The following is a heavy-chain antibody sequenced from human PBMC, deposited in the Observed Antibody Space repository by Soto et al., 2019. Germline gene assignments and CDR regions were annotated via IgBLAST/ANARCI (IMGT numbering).Heavy chain of an antibody. CDR2: ISPDGTSP. Sequence: EVQLVESGGGLVQPGGSLRLSCAVSGFTFSNYWMHWVRQAPGKGLVWVSTISPDGTSPDYTDSVKGRLAISRDNAKGTLFLQINSLRPEDTAVYYCARIRGDAFDIWGQGTMVTVSS. CDR3: ARIRGDAFDI. J-gene: IGHJ3*02. CDR1: GFTFSNYW. D-gene: IGHD3-10*01. V-gene: IGHV3-74*01.